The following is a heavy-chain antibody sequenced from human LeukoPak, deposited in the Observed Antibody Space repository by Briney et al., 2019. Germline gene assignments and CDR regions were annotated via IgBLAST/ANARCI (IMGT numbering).Heavy chain of an antibody. CDR3: ASGGYGDYVLNY. D-gene: IGHD4-17*01. CDR1: GFTVSSIY. Sequence: PGGSLRLSCAASGFTVSSIYMSWVRQAPGKGLEWVSVIYSAGNTYYADSVKGRFTISRDYSKNMLYLQMNSLRADDTAVYYCASGGYGDYVLNYWGQGTPVTVSS. V-gene: IGHV3-53*01. CDR2: IYSAGNT. J-gene: IGHJ4*02.